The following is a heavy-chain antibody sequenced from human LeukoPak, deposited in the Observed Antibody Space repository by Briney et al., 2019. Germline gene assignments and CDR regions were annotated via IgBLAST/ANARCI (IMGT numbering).Heavy chain of an antibody. Sequence: GGSLRLSCEASGFSFSSHAMHWIRQAPGKGLEWVSSITSTRSDIYYADSVKGRFTISRDNARNSLFLQMNSLRAEDTAVYYCARVLVATTLASENWLDPWGQGTLVTVSS. D-gene: IGHD5-12*01. CDR2: ITSTRSDI. V-gene: IGHV3-21*01. CDR1: GFSFSSHA. J-gene: IGHJ5*02. CDR3: ARVLVATTLASENWLDP.